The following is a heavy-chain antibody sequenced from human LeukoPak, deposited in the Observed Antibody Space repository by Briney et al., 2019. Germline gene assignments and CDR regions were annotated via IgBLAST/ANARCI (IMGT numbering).Heavy chain of an antibody. CDR2: IYSTGRV. CDR3: ARASETAMVTL. V-gene: IGHV4-61*02. CDR1: GVSITSGTYY. J-gene: IGHJ4*02. Sequence: SETLSLTCTVSGVSITSGTYYWTWIRQPAGKGLEWIGRIYSTGRVNYNPSLKSRVTMLLDTSKNHISLKLTSVAAADTAIYFCARASETAMVTLWGQGTLVTVSS. D-gene: IGHD5-18*01.